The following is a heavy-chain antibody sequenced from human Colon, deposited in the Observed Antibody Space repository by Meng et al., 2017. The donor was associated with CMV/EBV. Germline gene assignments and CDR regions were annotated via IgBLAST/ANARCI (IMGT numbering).Heavy chain of an antibody. CDR3: TRDFWGSLEY. CDR1: GFTFSNYD. V-gene: IGHV3-74*01. J-gene: IGHJ4*02. Sequence: EVQLVESGGGLVQPGGSLACSCAASGFTFSNYDMHWVRQGPGKALVWVSRIQNDGSSTTYAESVKGRFTISRDNAKNTLYLQMNSLRAEDTAVYYCTRDFWGSLEYWGQGALVTVSS. D-gene: IGHD3-16*01. CDR2: IQNDGSST.